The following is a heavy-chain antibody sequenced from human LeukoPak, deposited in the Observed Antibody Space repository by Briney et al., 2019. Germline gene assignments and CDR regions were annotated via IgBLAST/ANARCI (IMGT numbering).Heavy chain of an antibody. V-gene: IGHV4-39*07. CDR2: FYYSGST. CDR1: GGSISSSSYY. D-gene: IGHD4-17*01. CDR3: ARLRSFYFDY. Sequence: SETLSLTCTVSGGSISSSSYYWGWIRQPPGKGLEWIGSFYYSGSTYYNPSLKSRVTISVDTSKNLFSLKPSSVTAADTAVYYCARLRSFYFDYWGQGTLVTVSS. J-gene: IGHJ4*02.